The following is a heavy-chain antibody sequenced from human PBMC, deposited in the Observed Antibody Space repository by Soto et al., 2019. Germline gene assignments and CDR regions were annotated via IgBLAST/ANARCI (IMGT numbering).Heavy chain of an antibody. CDR1: GFTFSSYS. D-gene: IGHD6-19*01. V-gene: IGHV3-48*01. CDR3: ARGLGSGRFDI. J-gene: IGHJ3*02. Sequence: HPGGSLRLSCAASGFTFSSYSMNWVRQAPGKGLEWVSSVSSSSSTTYYADSVKGRFTISRDNSKNTLYLQMNSLRAEDTAVYYCARGLGSGRFDIWGQGTMVTVSS. CDR2: VSSSSSTT.